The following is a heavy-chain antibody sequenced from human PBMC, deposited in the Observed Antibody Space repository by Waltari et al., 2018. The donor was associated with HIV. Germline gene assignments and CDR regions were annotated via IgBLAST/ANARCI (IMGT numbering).Heavy chain of an antibody. V-gene: IGHV4-39*07. CDR3: ARDPGLTGYSSGFDY. CDR1: GGSISSSSYY. J-gene: IGHJ4*02. D-gene: IGHD6-19*01. Sequence: QLQLQESGPGLVKPSETLSLTCTVSGGSISSSSYYWGWIRQPPGKGLEWIGRYYYSGRTYYNPSLKSRVTISVDTSKNQFSLKLSSVTAADTAVYYCARDPGLTGYSSGFDYWGQGTLVTVSS. CDR2: YYYSGRT.